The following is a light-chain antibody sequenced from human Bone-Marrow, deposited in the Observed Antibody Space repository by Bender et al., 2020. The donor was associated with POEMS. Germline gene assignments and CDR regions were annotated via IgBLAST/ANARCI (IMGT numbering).Light chain of an antibody. Sequence: QSDLTQPASVSGSPGQSITISCTGTSSDIGGYNYVSWYQQHPGKAPKLLIYDVSHRPSGVSHRFSGSKSGNTASLTISGLQAEDEADYYCNSYTSSTNVLFGGGTKLTVL. CDR1: SSDIGGYNY. J-gene: IGLJ2*01. CDR3: NSYTSSTNVL. V-gene: IGLV2-14*03. CDR2: DVS.